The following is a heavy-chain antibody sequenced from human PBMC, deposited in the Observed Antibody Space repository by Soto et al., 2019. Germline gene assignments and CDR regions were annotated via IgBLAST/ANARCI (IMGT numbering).Heavy chain of an antibody. D-gene: IGHD2-2*01. CDR1: GGTFSSYA. Sequence: ASVKVSCKASGGTFSSYAISWVRQAPGPGLEWMGGIIPIFGTANYAQKFQGRVTITADESTSTDYMELSSLSSEDTAVYYCASVLGYCSCHSCYHLTVHHWFDPWGQGTLVTVSS. CDR2: IIPIFGTA. CDR3: ASVLGYCSCHSCYHLTVHHWFDP. V-gene: IGHV1-69*13. J-gene: IGHJ5*02.